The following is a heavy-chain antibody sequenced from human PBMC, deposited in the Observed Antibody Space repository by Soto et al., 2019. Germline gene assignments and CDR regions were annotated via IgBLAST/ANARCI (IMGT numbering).Heavy chain of an antibody. CDR1: GGSVNSAY. CDR3: ARTHAYNSSFFDS. J-gene: IGHJ4*02. V-gene: IGHV4-30-4*08. Sequence: QVQLQEMGPGLVNPSQTLTITCTVSGGSVNSAYWSWIRQAPGKGLEWMGNIYHTGRTFYNPSIKSRVAISIDTSKPPFSLRMRSVTAADTAVYYCARTHAYNSSFFDSWGQGTVVTVSS. D-gene: IGHD6-6*01. CDR2: IYHTGRT.